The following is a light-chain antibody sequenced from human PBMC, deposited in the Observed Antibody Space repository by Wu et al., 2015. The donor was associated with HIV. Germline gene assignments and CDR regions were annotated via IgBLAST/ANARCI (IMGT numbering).Light chain of an antibody. CDR3: QQYNSYSLT. CDR1: QSISSW. Sequence: DIQMTQSPSTLSASVGDRVTITCRASQSISSWLAWYQQKPGKAPKLLIYKASSLESGVPSRFSGSGSGTEFTLTICSLQPDDFAAYYCQQYNSYSLTFGGGTKVEDQT. J-gene: IGKJ4*01. V-gene: IGKV1-5*03. CDR2: KAS.